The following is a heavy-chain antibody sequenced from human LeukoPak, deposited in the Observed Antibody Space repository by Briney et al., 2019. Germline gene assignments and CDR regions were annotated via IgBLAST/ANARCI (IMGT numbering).Heavy chain of an antibody. D-gene: IGHD5-24*01. Sequence: PSETLSLTCTVSGASVSSYYWIWIRQPAGRGLEWIGRIDASGSTYYNPSLKSRVTMSVDSSKNQLSLKVTSVTAADTAVYYCARKDGDIWGQGTMVTVSS. CDR1: GASVSSYY. J-gene: IGHJ3*02. V-gene: IGHV4-4*07. CDR2: IDASGST. CDR3: ARKDGDI.